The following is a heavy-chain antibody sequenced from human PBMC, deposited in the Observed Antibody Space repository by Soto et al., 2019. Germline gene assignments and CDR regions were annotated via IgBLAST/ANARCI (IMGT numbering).Heavy chain of an antibody. Sequence: EGQLVESGGGLVQPGGSLKLSCAASGFTFGGSAMQWVRQASGKGLEWVGHIRSKTNSYATAYAESVKGRFTISRDDSMNMAYLQMNSLKTEDTAVYFCTRQTDAVQWLVVPTDYNFDYWGQGTLVTVSS. V-gene: IGHV3-73*02. D-gene: IGHD6-19*01. CDR2: IRSKTNSYAT. CDR3: TRQTDAVQWLVVPTDYNFDY. CDR1: GFTFGGSA. J-gene: IGHJ4*02.